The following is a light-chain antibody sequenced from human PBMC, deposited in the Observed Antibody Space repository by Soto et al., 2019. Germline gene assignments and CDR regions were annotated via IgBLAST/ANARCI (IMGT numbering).Light chain of an antibody. CDR1: QGISSY. CDR2: AAS. V-gene: IGKV1-8*01. J-gene: IGKJ3*01. CDR3: QQYYSSLFT. Sequence: AIRMTQSPSSLSASTGDRVTITCRASQGISSYLAWYQQKPGKAPKLLIYAASTLQSGVPSRFSGSGSGTDFTLTISCLQSEDFATYYCQQYYSSLFTFGPGTKVDI.